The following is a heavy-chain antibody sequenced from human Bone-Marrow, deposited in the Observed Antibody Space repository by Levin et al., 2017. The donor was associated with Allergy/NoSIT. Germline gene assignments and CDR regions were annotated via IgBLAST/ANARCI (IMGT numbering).Heavy chain of an antibody. Sequence: SETLSLTCTVSGGSIDSTTYYWGWIRQPPGKGLEWIGCSYYSGATYYNPSLRSRVTISVDTSKNQFSLKLSSVTAADTAVYYCARRSPFGSSHMDVWGQGTTVTVTS. J-gene: IGHJ6*02. CDR2: SYYSGAT. D-gene: IGHD6-13*01. V-gene: IGHV4-39*01. CDR3: ARRSPFGSSHMDV. CDR1: GGSIDSTTYY.